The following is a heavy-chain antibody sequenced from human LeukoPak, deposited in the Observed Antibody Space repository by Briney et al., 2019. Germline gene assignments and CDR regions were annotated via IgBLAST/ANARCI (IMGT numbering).Heavy chain of an antibody. J-gene: IGHJ4*02. D-gene: IGHD1-26*01. Sequence: SETLSLTCTVSGGSISSYYWSWIRQPPRQGLEWIGYIYDSGSTNYNPSLKSRVTISVDTSKNQFSLKLSSVAAADTAVYYCARGGESGSYYTRWGQGTLVTVSS. V-gene: IGHV4-59*01. CDR1: GGSISSYY. CDR3: ARGGESGSYYTR. CDR2: IYDSGST.